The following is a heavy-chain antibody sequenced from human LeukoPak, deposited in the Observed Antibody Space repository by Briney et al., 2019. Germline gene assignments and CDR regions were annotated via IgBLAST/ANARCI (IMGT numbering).Heavy chain of an antibody. D-gene: IGHD5-24*01. CDR1: GFTFSGSA. CDR3: ARYLQVPLDY. J-gene: IGHJ4*02. V-gene: IGHV3-73*01. Sequence: GGSLKLSCAASGFTFSGSAMHWVRQASGKGLEWVGRIRSKANSYATAYAASVKGRFTIPRDNAKNSLYLQMNSLRAEDAAVYYCARYLQVPLDYWGQGTLVTVSS. CDR2: IRSKANSYAT.